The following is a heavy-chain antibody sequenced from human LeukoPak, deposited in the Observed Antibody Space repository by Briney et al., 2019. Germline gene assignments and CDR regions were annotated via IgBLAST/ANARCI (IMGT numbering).Heavy chain of an antibody. D-gene: IGHD5-18*01. CDR1: GFTFTNYW. J-gene: IGHJ4*02. CDR3: ARDLSGVTGYTYGRGIDY. Sequence: GGSLTLSCAASGFTFTNYWMSWVRQAPGTGLEWVANIKQDGNEKYYVDSVKGRFTISRDNAKTSLYLQMNSLRAEDTAVYYCARDLSGVTGYTYGRGIDYWGQGTLVTVSS. V-gene: IGHV3-7*01. CDR2: IKQDGNEK.